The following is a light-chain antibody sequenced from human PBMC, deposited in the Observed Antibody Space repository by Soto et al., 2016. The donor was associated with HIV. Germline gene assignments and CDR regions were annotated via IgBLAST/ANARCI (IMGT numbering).Light chain of an antibody. CDR3: MQALQTPYT. V-gene: IGKV2-28*01. CDR1: QSLLHSNGYNY. CDR2: LGS. J-gene: IGKJ2*01. Sequence: DIVVTQSPLSLPVTPGEPASISCRSSQSLLHSNGYNYLNWYLQKPGQSPQLLIYLGSNRASGVPDKFSGSGSGTDLTLKIRRVEAEDVGIYYCMQALQTPYTFGQGTKLEIK.